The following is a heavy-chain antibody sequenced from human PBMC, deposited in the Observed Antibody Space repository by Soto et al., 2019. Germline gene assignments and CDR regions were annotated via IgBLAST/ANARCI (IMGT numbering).Heavy chain of an antibody. CDR1: GFTFSSWA. J-gene: IGHJ6*02. Sequence: LRLSCAASGFTFSSWAMSWVRQAPGKGLAWVSAVSGSGGSTYYADSVEGRFTISRDNSKNTLYLQMNSLRAEDTPVYYCAKDSSIYPYYYGIDVWGQGTTVTVSS. CDR2: VSGSGGST. CDR3: AKDSSIYPYYYGIDV. V-gene: IGHV3-23*01.